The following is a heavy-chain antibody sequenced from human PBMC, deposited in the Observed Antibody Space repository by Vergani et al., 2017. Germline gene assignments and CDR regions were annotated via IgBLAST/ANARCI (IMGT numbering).Heavy chain of an antibody. CDR1: GYIFKNYY. CDR3: ARSRGYCTSGSCRPYYFYL. V-gene: IGHV1-46*02. Sequence: QVHLVQSGAAVKKPGASAKVSCTASGYIFKNYYMHWLRLAPGQGFQWMGVVNFVTGAATSPQKFEGRITMTRDTSTATFYIDLSSLKYEETAIYYGARSRGYCTSGSCRPYYFYLWGQGTLVTVSS. J-gene: IGHJ4*02. D-gene: IGHD2-15*01. CDR2: VNFVTGAA.